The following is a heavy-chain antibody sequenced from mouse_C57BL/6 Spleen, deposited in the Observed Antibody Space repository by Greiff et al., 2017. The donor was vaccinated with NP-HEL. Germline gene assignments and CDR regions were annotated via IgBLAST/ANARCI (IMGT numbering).Heavy chain of an antibody. CDR3: ARGGIYYGSSFYYAMDY. J-gene: IGHJ4*01. CDR1: GYAFTNYL. V-gene: IGHV1-54*01. CDR2: INPGSGGT. D-gene: IGHD1-1*01. Sequence: QVQLQQSGAELVRPGTSVKVSCKASGYAFTNYLIEWVKQRPGQGLEWIGVINPGSGGTNYNEKFKGKATLTADNSSSTAYMQLSSLTSEDSAVYFCARGGIYYGSSFYYAMDYWGQGTSVTVSS.